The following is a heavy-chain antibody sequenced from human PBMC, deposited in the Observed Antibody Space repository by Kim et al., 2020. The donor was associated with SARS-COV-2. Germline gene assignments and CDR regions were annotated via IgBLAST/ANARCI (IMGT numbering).Heavy chain of an antibody. CDR2: INHSGST. Sequence: SETLSLTCAVYGGSFSGYYWSWIRQPPGKGLEWIGEINHSGSTNYNPSLKSRVTISVDTSKNQFSLKLSSVTAADTAVYYCARILLTGYSSGYFDYWGQG. CDR3: ARILLTGYSSGYFDY. CDR1: GGSFSGYY. J-gene: IGHJ4*02. V-gene: IGHV4-34*01. D-gene: IGHD3-9*01.